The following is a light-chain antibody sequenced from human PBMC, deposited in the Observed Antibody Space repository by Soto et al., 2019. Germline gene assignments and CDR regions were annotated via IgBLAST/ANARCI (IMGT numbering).Light chain of an antibody. Sequence: DIQMTQSPSTLSASVGDTVTITCRASQTVSDWLAWYRQSPGKAAELLIFKASTLDSGVPSRFSGSGSGTDFTLTISSLQPDDFATYYCQQYNSFSWTFGQGTKVQIK. J-gene: IGKJ1*01. CDR1: QTVSDW. V-gene: IGKV1-5*03. CDR3: QQYNSFSWT. CDR2: KAS.